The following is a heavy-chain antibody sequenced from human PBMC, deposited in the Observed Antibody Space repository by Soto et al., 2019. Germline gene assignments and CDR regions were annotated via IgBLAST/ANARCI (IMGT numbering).Heavy chain of an antibody. CDR3: AKTFVRYSNLAQRQMDV. CDR1: GFSFSSYA. CDR2: ISGSGSIT. D-gene: IGHD5-12*01. Sequence: GGSLRLSCAASGFSFSSYAMSWVRQAPGKGLEWVSAISGSGSITYYTDSVKGRFTVSRDNSKNTLSLQMNSLRAEDTAVYYCAKTFVRYSNLAQRQMDVWGHGSKVPGAS. J-gene: IGHJ6*02. V-gene: IGHV3-23*01.